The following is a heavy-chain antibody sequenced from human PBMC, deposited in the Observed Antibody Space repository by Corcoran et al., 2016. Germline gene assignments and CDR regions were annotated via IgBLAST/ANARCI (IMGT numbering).Heavy chain of an antibody. V-gene: IGHV3-21*01. Sequence: EVQLVESGGGLGKPGGSLRLSCAASGFTFSSYSMDWVRQAPGKGLEWVSSISSSSSYIYYADTVKGRFTISRDNAKTSLYLQLNRPRAEYTAVYYCAGDRLGFDYGVDYWGQGTLVTVSS. CDR1: GFTFSSYS. CDR3: AGDRLGFDYGVDY. D-gene: IGHD4-17*01. CDR2: ISSSSSYI. J-gene: IGHJ4*02.